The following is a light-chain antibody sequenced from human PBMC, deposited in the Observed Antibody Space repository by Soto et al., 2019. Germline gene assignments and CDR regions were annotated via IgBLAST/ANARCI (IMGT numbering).Light chain of an antibody. CDR3: LQGTHWPFT. V-gene: IGKV2-30*01. Sequence: DVVVTQSPPSLPVTLGQPASISCRSSQSLVYSNGNTYLTWFLQRPGQSPRRLIYRVSNRDSGVPDRFSGSGSGTDFTLEISRVEAEDVGIYYCLQGTHWPFTFGQGTKLEIK. CDR1: QSLVYSNGNTY. CDR2: RVS. J-gene: IGKJ2*01.